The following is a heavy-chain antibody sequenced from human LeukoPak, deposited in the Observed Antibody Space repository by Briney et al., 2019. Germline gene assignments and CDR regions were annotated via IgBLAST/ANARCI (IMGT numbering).Heavy chain of an antibody. CDR1: GGSISSYY. V-gene: IGHV4-4*07. J-gene: IGHJ4*02. D-gene: IGHD6-19*01. Sequence: SETLSLTCTVSGGSISSYYWSWIRQPAGKGLEWIGRIYTSGSTNYNPSLKSRVTMSVDTSKNQFSLKLSSVTAADTAVYYCVSLDPPEYSVPNSSGWGSDYWGQGTLVTVSS. CDR2: IYTSGST. CDR3: VSLDPPEYSVPNSSGWGSDY.